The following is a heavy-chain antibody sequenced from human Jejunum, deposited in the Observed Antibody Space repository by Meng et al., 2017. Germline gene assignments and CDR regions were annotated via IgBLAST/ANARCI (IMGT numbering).Heavy chain of an antibody. V-gene: IGHV3-7*01. CDR1: GFTFSGYW. CDR3: ARDQGSYGNFQH. D-gene: IGHD3-16*01. CDR2: IRQDGSEE. Sequence: GGSLRLSCAGSGFTFSGYWMNWVRQAPGKGLEWVANIRQDGSEEHYVDSVKGRFTISRDNDKNSLYLQMNSLGDEDTAVYYCARDQGSYGNFQHWGQGTLVTVSS. J-gene: IGHJ1*01.